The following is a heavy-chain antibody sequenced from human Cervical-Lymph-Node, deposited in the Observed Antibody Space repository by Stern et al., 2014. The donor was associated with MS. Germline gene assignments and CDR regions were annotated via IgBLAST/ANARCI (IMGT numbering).Heavy chain of an antibody. CDR3: ATDRDDFRSGYSAPTKGYGLDV. CDR1: GYTLTELS. D-gene: IGHD3-3*01. CDR2: FDPEDGET. V-gene: IGHV1-24*01. J-gene: IGHJ6*02. Sequence: QLVESGAEVQKPGASVKVSCKASGYTLTELSMHWVRQAPGKGLEWMGGFDPEDGETIHAQKFQGRVTMTDDTSTDTAYMELSSLRSEDTAVYYCATDRDDFRSGYSAPTKGYGLDVWGQGTTVTVTS.